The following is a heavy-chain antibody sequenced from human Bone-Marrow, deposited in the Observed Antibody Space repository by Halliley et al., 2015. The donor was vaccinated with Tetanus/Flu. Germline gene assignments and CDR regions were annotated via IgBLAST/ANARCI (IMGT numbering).Heavy chain of an antibody. J-gene: IGHJ4*02. Sequence: GREWVGRIKRRVDGERTDYGAPGQGRFSISRDDSKNMLYLQMNSLKSEDTAVYYCTTGSVEGYWGQGTLVTVSS. CDR2: IKRRVDGERT. CDR3: TTGSVEGY. V-gene: IGHV3-15*07.